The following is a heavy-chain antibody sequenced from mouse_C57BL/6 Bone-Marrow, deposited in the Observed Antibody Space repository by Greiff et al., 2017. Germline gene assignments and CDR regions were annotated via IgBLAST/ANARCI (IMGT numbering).Heavy chain of an antibody. V-gene: IGHV1-64*01. CDR1: GYTFTSYW. CDR2: IHPNSGST. Sequence: QVHVKQPGAELVKPGASVKLSCKASGYTFTSYWMHWVKQRPGQGLEWIGMIHPNSGSTNYNEKFKSKATLTVDKSSSTAYMQLSSLTSEDSAVYYCAIVCWFAYWGQGTLVTVSA. J-gene: IGHJ3*01. CDR3: AIVCWFAY.